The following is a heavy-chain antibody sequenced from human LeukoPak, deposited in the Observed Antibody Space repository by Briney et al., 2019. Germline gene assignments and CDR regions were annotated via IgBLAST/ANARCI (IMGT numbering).Heavy chain of an antibody. D-gene: IGHD6-19*01. V-gene: IGHV4-59*08. CDR1: GGSISSYY. CDR3: AQLGYSSGWFLFDY. Sequence: SETLSLTCTVSGGSISSYYWSWIRQPPGKGLEWIGYIYYSGSTNYNPSLKSRVTISVDTSKNQFSLKLSSVTAADTAVYYCAQLGYSSGWFLFDYWGQGTLVTVSS. CDR2: IYYSGST. J-gene: IGHJ4*02.